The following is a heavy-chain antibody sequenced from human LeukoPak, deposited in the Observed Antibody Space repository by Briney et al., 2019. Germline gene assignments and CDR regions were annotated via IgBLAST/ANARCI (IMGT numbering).Heavy chain of an antibody. CDR2: INLDGGQK. V-gene: IGHV3-7*01. Sequence: GGSLRLSCAASGFTFRSYSMSWVRQAPGKGLEWVANINLDGGQKYYVDSVKGRFTISRDNAKNSLYLEMDSLRAEDMAVYYCAREIIGATVLFDYWGQGTLVTVSS. CDR3: AREIIGATVLFDY. CDR1: GFTFRSYS. J-gene: IGHJ4*02. D-gene: IGHD4-11*01.